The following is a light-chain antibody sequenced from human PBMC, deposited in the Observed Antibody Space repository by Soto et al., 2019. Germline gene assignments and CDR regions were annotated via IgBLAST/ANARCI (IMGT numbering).Light chain of an antibody. CDR1: QSINSY. J-gene: IGKJ1*01. CDR2: AAS. V-gene: IGKV1-39*01. Sequence: DIQMYQSPSSLSASVGDRVTITCRASQSINSYLNWYQQKLGKAPKLLIYAASSLQSGVPSRFSGSGSGTEFTLTISSLQPDDFATYYCQHYNSYSEAFGQGT. CDR3: QHYNSYSEA.